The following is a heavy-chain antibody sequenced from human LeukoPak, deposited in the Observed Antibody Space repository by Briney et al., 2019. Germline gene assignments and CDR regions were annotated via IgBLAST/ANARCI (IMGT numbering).Heavy chain of an antibody. CDR2: TYYRSKWYN. CDR3: ARDVAPALSTANLDAFDI. V-gene: IGHV6-1*01. Sequence: SQTLSLTCAISGDSVSSNSAAWNWIRQSPSRGLEWLGRTYYRSKWYNDYAVSVKSRITINPDTSKNQFSLQLNSVTPEDTAVYYCARDVAPALSTANLDAFDIWGQGTMVTVSS. D-gene: IGHD2-2*01. CDR1: GDSVSSNSAA. J-gene: IGHJ3*02.